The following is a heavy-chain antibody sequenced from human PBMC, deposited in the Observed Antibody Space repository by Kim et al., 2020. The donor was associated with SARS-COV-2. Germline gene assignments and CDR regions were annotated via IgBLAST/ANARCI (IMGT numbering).Heavy chain of an antibody. CDR3: ARDNPLYYDTSSYTPPFDY. J-gene: IGHJ4*02. D-gene: IGHD3-22*01. V-gene: IGHV3-11*06. Sequence: KGRFTISRDNAENSLFLQMNSLRAEDTAVYYCARDNPLYYDTSSYTPPFDYWGQGILVTVSS.